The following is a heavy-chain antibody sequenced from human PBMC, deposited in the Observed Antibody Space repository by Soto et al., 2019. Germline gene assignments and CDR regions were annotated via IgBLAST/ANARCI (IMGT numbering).Heavy chain of an antibody. CDR2: IYWDDDK. J-gene: IGHJ4*02. CDR1: GFSLNTYGVV. V-gene: IGHV2-5*02. CDR3: ARALGSWGAYYFDY. Sequence: QITLKESGPTLVKPTQTLTLTCTVSGFSLNTYGVVVGWIRQPPGKALEWLALIYWDDDKRYSPSLKSRLTITKDTSKNQVVLTMTNTDPVDTVTYYCARALGSWGAYYFDYWGQGTLVTVSS. D-gene: IGHD3-16*01.